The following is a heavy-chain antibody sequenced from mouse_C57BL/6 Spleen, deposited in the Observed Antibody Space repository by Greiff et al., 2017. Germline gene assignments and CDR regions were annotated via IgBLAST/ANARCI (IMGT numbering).Heavy chain of an antibody. D-gene: IGHD2-2*01. CDR2: INPNNGGT. V-gene: IGHV1-18*01. J-gene: IGHJ4*01. CDR3: ARRGMVNYAMDY. Sequence: EVKVVESGPELVKPGASVKIPCKASGYTFTDYNMDWVKQSHGKSLEWIGDINPNNGGTIYNQKFKGKATLTVDKSSSTAYMELRSLTSEDTAVYYCARRGMVNYAMDYWGQGTSVTVSS. CDR1: GYTFTDYN.